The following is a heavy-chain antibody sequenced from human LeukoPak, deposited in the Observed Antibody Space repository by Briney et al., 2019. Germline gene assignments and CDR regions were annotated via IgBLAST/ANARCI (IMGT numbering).Heavy chain of an antibody. V-gene: IGHV3-30*18. CDR1: GFTFSSYG. J-gene: IGHJ4*02. D-gene: IGHD5-12*01. CDR2: ISYDGSNK. CDR3: AKDPYESAYYFDY. Sequence: PGGSLRLSCAASGFTFSSYGMHWVRQAPGKGLEWVAVISYDGSNKYYADSVKGRFTISRDNSKNTLYLQMNSLRAEDTAVYYCAKDPYESAYYFDYWGQGTLVTVSS.